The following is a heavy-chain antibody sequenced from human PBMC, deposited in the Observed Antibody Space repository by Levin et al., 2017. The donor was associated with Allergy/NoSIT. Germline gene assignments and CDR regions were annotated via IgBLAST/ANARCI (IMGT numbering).Heavy chain of an antibody. V-gene: IGHV3-7*04. CDR3: ARDYGSGSHNWYFDF. J-gene: IGHJ2*01. CDR2: IKHDGSTK. CDR1: GFTFSNYW. D-gene: IGHD3-10*01. Sequence: LGESLKISCAVSGFTFSNYWMSWVRQAPGSGVEWLADIKHDGSTKYYVDSVKGRFIISRDNADNSLFLQMNSLRAEDTAVYFCARDYGSGSHNWYFDFWGRGTLVTVSS.